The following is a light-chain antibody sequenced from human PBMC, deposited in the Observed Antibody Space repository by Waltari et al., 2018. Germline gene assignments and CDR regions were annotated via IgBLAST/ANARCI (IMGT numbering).Light chain of an antibody. Sequence: SCRASQSVSRALAWYQQKPGQAPRLPIYGASTRATGISDRFSGSGSGTDFSLTISRLEPDDFAVYYCQHYLRLPVTFGQGTTVEI. J-gene: IGKJ1*01. V-gene: IGKV3-20*01. CDR2: GAS. CDR3: QHYLRLPVT. CDR1: QSVSRA.